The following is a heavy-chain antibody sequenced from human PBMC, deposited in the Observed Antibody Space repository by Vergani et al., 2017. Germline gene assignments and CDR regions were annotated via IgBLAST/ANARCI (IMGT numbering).Heavy chain of an antibody. CDR1: GFTFNSYG. D-gene: IGHD6-6*01. J-gene: IGHJ1*01. Sequence: VQLVESGGGVVQPGGSLRLSCAASGFTFNSYGMPWVRQAPGKGLEWVASIRSDESRRYYGDSMEGPFTISRDNSKNTLYLQMNSLRAEDTAVYYCAKDRAEYSSAITEYFQHWGQGTLVTVSS. CDR2: IRSDESRR. CDR3: AKDRAEYSSAITEYFQH. V-gene: IGHV3-30*02.